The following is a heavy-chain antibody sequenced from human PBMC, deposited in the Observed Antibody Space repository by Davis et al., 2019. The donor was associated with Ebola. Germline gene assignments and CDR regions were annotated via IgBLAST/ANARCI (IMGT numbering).Heavy chain of an antibody. Sequence: PGGSLRLSCAASGFTFSSYAMSWVRQAPGKGLEWVSGISGSGGSTDYADSVKGRFTISRDNSKNTLYLQTNSLRAEDTAVYYCARDAVGATTDYWGQGTLVTVSS. CDR2: ISGSGGST. V-gene: IGHV3-23*01. CDR3: ARDAVGATTDY. J-gene: IGHJ4*02. CDR1: GFTFSSYA. D-gene: IGHD1-26*01.